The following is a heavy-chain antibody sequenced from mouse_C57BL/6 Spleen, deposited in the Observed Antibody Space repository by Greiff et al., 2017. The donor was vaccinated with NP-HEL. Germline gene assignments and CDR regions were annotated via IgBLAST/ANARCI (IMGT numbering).Heavy chain of an antibody. CDR1: GYSFTGYY. CDR2: INPSTGGT. J-gene: IGHJ2*01. D-gene: IGHD1-1*01. V-gene: IGHV1-42*01. CDR3: ARRYYGSSLHY. Sequence: EVQGVESGPELVKPGASVKISCKASGYSFTGYYMNWVKQSPEKSLEWIGEINPSTGGTTYNQKFKAKATLTVDKSSSTAYMQLKSLTSEDSAVYYCARRYYGSSLHYWGQGTTLTVSS.